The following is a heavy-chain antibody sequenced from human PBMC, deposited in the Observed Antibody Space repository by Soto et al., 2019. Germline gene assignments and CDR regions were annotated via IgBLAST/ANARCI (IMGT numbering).Heavy chain of an antibody. Sequence: QVQLQQWGAGLLKPSETLSLTCAVYGGSFSGYYWSWIRQPPGKGLEWIGEINHSGSTNYNPSLKSRFTISVDTSKNQFSLKLSSVTAADTAVYYCAMRHGLYCSGGSCYPDAFDIWGQGTMVTVSS. CDR3: AMRHGLYCSGGSCYPDAFDI. D-gene: IGHD2-15*01. CDR1: GGSFSGYY. CDR2: INHSGST. J-gene: IGHJ3*02. V-gene: IGHV4-34*01.